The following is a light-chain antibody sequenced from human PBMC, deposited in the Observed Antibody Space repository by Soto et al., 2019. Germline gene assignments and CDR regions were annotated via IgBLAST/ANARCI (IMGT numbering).Light chain of an antibody. V-gene: IGLV2-14*01. CDR3: SSFTISSTWV. CDR1: SSDVGGLNY. CDR2: EVS. Sequence: QSVLTQPASVSGSPGQSITISCTGTSSDVGGLNYVSWYQHHPGNAPKVIIYEVSNRPSGVSDRFSGSKSDNTASLTISGLQTEDEADYYCSSFTISSTWVFGGGTKLTVL. J-gene: IGLJ3*02.